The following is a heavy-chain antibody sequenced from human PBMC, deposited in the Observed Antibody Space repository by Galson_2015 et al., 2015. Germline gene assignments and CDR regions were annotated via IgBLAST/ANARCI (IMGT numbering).Heavy chain of an antibody. V-gene: IGHV1-69*13. Sequence: SVKVSCKASGGTFSSYAISWVRQAPGQGLEWMGGIIPIFGTANYAQKFQGRVTITADESTSTAYMELSSLRSEDTAVYYCAAAPSITMIVGAGDMIAAFDIWGQGTMVTVSS. CDR2: IIPIFGTA. D-gene: IGHD3-22*01. CDR1: GGTFSSYA. CDR3: AAAPSITMIVGAGDMIAAFDI. J-gene: IGHJ3*02.